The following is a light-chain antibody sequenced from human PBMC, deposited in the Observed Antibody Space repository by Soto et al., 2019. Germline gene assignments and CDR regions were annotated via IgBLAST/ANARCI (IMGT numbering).Light chain of an antibody. Sequence: DNVMTQSPDSLAVSLCERATINCMSSQSVLYSSNSKNYIAWYQQKAGQPPRLLIYWASTRESGVPDRFSGSGSGTDFTLTISSLQAEDVAVYYCQQYYSNPPFGQGTKVEIK. CDR2: WAS. CDR1: QSVLYSSNSKNY. V-gene: IGKV4-1*01. CDR3: QQYYSNPP. J-gene: IGKJ1*01.